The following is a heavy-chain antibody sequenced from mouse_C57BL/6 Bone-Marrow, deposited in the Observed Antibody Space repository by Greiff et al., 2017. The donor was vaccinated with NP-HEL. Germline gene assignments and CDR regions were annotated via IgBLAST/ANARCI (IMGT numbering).Heavy chain of an antibody. CDR1: GYAFSSSW. Sequence: VKLQESGPELVKPGASVKISCKASGYAFSSSWMNWVKQRPGKGLEWIGRIYPGDGDTNYNGKFKGKATLTADKSSSTAYMQLSSLTSEDSAVYFFARSRAYYSNYWYFDVWGTGTTVTVSS. J-gene: IGHJ1*03. V-gene: IGHV1-82*01. CDR3: ARSRAYYSNYWYFDV. D-gene: IGHD2-5*01. CDR2: IYPGDGDT.